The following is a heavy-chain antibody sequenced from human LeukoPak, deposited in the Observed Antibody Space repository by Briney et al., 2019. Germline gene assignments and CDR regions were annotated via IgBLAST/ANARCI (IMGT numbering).Heavy chain of an antibody. CDR3: ARGDGGYYYGMDV. CDR1: GFTFSSYE. Sequence: GGSLRLSCAASGFTFSSYEMNWVRQAPGKGLEWVSYISASGGTIKYADSVKGRFTISRDNAKNSLYLHLNSLRVEDTAFYYCARGDGGYYYGMDVWGRGTTVTVSS. D-gene: IGHD3-3*01. V-gene: IGHV3-48*03. J-gene: IGHJ6*02. CDR2: ISASGGTI.